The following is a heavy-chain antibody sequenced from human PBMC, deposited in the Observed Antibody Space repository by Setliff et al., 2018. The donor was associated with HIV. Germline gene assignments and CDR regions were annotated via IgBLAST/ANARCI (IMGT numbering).Heavy chain of an antibody. CDR1: GYSFTKYV. D-gene: IGHD6-19*01. J-gene: IGHJ6*03. Sequence: GASVKVSCKASGYSFTKYVMHWVRQAPGQRLEWMGWINAGNDNTKYSQEFQGRVTITRDTSASTAYMELSSLRSEDMAVYYCARGGSGWPGYYYYHMDVWGKGTTVTV. V-gene: IGHV1-3*03. CDR2: INAGNDNT. CDR3: ARGGSGWPGYYYYHMDV.